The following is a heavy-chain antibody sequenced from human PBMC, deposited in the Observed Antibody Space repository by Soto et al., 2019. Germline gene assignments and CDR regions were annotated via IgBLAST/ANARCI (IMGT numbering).Heavy chain of an antibody. Sequence: QLQLQESGPGLVKPSETLSLTCTVSGGSISSSSYYWGWIRQPPGKGLEWIGRIYYSGSTYYNPSLKSRVTISVDTSKNQCSRKLSSVTAADTAVYYCAMHPQRITIAANWGQGTLVTVSS. CDR2: IYYSGST. V-gene: IGHV4-39*01. CDR3: AMHPQRITIAAN. D-gene: IGHD3-3*01. CDR1: GGSISSSSYY. J-gene: IGHJ4*02.